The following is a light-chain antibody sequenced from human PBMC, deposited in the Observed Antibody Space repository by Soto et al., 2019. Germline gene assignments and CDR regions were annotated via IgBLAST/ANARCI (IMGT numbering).Light chain of an antibody. CDR2: AKY. Sequence: EIVLTQPPRNLSWSPGERATPYCRATQSVSSYLAWYQQKPGQSNRLIIYAKYTRATGIKDRFSGSGSVTDFTLTIRRMEPEDFAVYYCKPSGISQWTLGTGTKVDIK. J-gene: IGKJ1*01. CDR3: KPSGISQWT. V-gene: IGKV3-20*01. CDR1: QSVSSY.